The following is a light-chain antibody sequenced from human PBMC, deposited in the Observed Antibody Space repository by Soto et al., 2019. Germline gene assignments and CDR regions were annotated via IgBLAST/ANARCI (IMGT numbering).Light chain of an antibody. CDR3: QQYNHWWT. V-gene: IGKV3-15*01. CDR2: GAS. CDR1: QSVSTN. Sequence: VMTQSPATLSVSPGERATLSCRASQSVSTNLVWYQQKPGQAPRLLIYGASTRATGVPGRFSGTGSGTEFTLTISSLQSEDSAVYYCQQYNHWWTFGQGTKVDIK. J-gene: IGKJ1*01.